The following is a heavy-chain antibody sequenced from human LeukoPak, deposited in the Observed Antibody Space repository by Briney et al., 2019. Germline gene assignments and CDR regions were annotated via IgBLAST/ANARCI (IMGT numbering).Heavy chain of an antibody. CDR3: AKMAPTMIVVVITGRFDY. V-gene: IGHV3-30*04. CDR1: GFTFSSYA. Sequence: GGSLRLSCAASGFTFSSYAMHWVRQAPGKGLEWVAVISYDGSNKYYADSVKGRFTISRDNSKNTLYLQMNSLRAEDTAVYYCAKMAPTMIVVVITGRFDYWGQGTLVTVSS. CDR2: ISYDGSNK. J-gene: IGHJ4*02. D-gene: IGHD3-22*01.